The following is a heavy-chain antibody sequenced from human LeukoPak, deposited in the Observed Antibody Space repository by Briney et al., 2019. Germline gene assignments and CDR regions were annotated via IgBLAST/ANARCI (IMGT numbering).Heavy chain of an antibody. CDR1: GFTFSSYG. J-gene: IGHJ4*02. D-gene: IGHD3-16*02. CDR3: AKDFGNYVWGSYRSSAGFDY. CDR2: ISYDGSNK. Sequence: PGRSLRLSCAASGFTFSSYGMHWVRQAPGKGLEWVAVISYDGSNKYYADSVKGRFTISRDNSKNTLYLQMNSLRAEDTALYYCAKDFGNYVWGSYRSSAGFDYWGQGTLVTVSS. V-gene: IGHV3-30*18.